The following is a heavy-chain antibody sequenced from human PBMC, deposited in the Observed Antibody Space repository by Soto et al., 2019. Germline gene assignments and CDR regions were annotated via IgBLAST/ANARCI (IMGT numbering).Heavy chain of an antibody. D-gene: IGHD2-15*01. CDR3: ARDPPHGGTSSWDADS. CDR2: ISSSGTFK. Sequence: PGGSLRLSCEASGFIFTTNSMNWVRQVPGKGLQWLSSISSSGTFKSYGDSVKGRFTISRDNAKNSLFLQMNNLSGEDTGLYYCARDPPHGGTSSWDADSWGPGTQVTVSS. V-gene: IGHV3-21*01. CDR1: GFIFTTNS. J-gene: IGHJ4*02.